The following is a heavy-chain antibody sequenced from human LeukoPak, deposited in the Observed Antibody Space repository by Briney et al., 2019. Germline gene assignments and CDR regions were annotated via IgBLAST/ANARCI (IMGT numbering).Heavy chain of an antibody. V-gene: IGHV3-48*03. CDR3: ARAGYSYGHDYFDY. Sequence: PGGSLRLSCAASGFTFSNYEMNWVRQAPGKGLEWVSYISSSDTRIYADSVKGRFTISRDNAKNSLFLQMNSLRAEDTAVYYCARAGYSYGHDYFDYWGQGTLVTVSS. CDR2: ISSSDTRI. D-gene: IGHD5-18*01. J-gene: IGHJ4*02. CDR1: GFTFSNYE.